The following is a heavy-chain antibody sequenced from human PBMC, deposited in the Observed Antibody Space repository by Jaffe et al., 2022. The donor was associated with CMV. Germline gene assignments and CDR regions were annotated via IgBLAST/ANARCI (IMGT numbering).Heavy chain of an antibody. CDR1: GFTFSSYD. J-gene: IGHJ3*02. CDR2: IGTAGDT. CDR3: ARRGSGNDAFDI. Sequence: EVQLVESGGGLVQPGGSLRLSCAASGFTFSSYDMHWVRQATGKGLEWVSAIGTAGDTYYPGSVKGRFTISRENAKNSLYLQMNSLRAGDTAVYYCARRGSGNDAFDIWGQGTMVTVSS. V-gene: IGHV3-13*01. D-gene: IGHD3-10*01.